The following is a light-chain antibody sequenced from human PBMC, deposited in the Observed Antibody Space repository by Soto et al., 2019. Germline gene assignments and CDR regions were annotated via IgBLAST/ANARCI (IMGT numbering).Light chain of an antibody. V-gene: IGKV3-11*01. CDR3: HQRSYWPSLT. Sequence: EIVLTQSPATLSLSPGERATLSCRASQSVSSYLAWYQQKPGQAPRLLIYDASNRATGIPARFSGSGSGTDFTLTISSLGPEDFAVYYCHQRSYWPSLTFGGGTKVEIK. CDR1: QSVSSY. J-gene: IGKJ4*01. CDR2: DAS.